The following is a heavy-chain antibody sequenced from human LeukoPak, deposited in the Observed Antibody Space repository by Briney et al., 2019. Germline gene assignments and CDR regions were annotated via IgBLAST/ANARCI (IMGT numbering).Heavy chain of an antibody. J-gene: IGHJ5*02. CDR1: GCTFTSYY. Sequence: ASVKVSCKASGCTFTSYYMHWVRQAPGQGLEWMGIINPSGGSTSYAQKFQGRVTMTRGTSTSTVYMELSSLRSEDTAVYYCARDRVVRGVIKYWFDPWGQGTLVTVSS. CDR3: ARDRVVRGVIKYWFDP. V-gene: IGHV1-46*01. D-gene: IGHD3-10*01. CDR2: INPSGGST.